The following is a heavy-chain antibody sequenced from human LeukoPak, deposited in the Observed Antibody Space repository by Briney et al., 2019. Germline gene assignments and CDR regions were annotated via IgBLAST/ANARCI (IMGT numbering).Heavy chain of an antibody. CDR1: GFTLGDYG. Sequence: PGGSLRLSCTASGFTLGDYGISWVRQAPGKGLEWVGFIRSKGYGGTIEYDASVRGRFTISRDDSYNIAYLQMYSLKTEDTAVYYCSRGSTVRGAKYYFDYWGQGTLVTVSS. CDR3: SRGSTVRGAKYYFDY. V-gene: IGHV3-49*04. CDR2: IRSKGYGGTI. J-gene: IGHJ4*02. D-gene: IGHD3-10*01.